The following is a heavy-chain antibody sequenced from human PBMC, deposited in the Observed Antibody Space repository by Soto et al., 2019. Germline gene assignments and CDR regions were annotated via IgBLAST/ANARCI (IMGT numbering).Heavy chain of an antibody. CDR2: IDPSDSYT. CDR3: AREYSGSYYYYYGMDV. V-gene: IGHV5-10-1*01. D-gene: IGHD1-26*01. CDR1: GYSFTSYW. J-gene: IGHJ6*02. Sequence: GVSLKISCKGSGYSFTSYWISWVRQMPGQGLEWMGRIDPSDSYTNYSPSFQGHATISADKSISTAYLQWSSLKASDTAMYYCAREYSGSYYYYYGMDVWGQGTTVTVSS.